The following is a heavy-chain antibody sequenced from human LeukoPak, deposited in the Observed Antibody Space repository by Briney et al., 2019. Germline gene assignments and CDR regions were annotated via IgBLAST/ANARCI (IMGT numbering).Heavy chain of an antibody. CDR1: GFTFSSYA. V-gene: IGHV3-23*01. Sequence: GGSLRLSCAASGFTFSSYAMSWVRQAPGKGLEWVSAISGGGGSTYYADSVKGRFTISRDNSKNTLYLQMNSLRAEDTAVYYCAKEKSDYGDYFGDAFDIWGQGTMVTVSS. CDR3: AKEKSDYGDYFGDAFDI. CDR2: ISGGGGST. J-gene: IGHJ3*02. D-gene: IGHD4-17*01.